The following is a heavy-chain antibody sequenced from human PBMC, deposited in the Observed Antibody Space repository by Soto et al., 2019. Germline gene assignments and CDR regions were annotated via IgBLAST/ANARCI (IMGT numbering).Heavy chain of an antibody. D-gene: IGHD3-3*01. Sequence: GGSLRLSCAASGFTFDDYAMHWVRQAPGKGLEWVSGISWNSGSIGYADSVKGRFTISRDNAKNSLYLQMNSLRADDTALYYCSIVYHYFGNVDSLAYWGQGTLVTGSS. J-gene: IGHJ4*02. V-gene: IGHV3-9*01. CDR1: GFTFDDYA. CDR2: ISWNSGSI. CDR3: SIVYHYFGNVDSLAY.